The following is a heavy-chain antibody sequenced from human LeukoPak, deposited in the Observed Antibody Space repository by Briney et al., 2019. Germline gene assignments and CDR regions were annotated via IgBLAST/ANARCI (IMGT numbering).Heavy chain of an antibody. Sequence: GGSLRLSCAASGFTVTSNYMSWVRQAPGKGLEWVSVIYSGGSTSYADSVKGRFTISRDNSKNTLYLQMNSLRAEDTAVYYCARSPYGVGVAAKYYFDYWGQGTLVTVSS. D-gene: IGHD2-15*01. J-gene: IGHJ4*02. V-gene: IGHV3-53*01. CDR2: IYSGGST. CDR1: GFTVTSNY. CDR3: ARSPYGVGVAAKYYFDY.